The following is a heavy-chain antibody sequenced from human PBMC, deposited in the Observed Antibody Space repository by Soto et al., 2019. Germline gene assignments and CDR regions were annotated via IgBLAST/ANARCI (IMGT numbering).Heavy chain of an antibody. J-gene: IGHJ4*02. D-gene: IGHD4-17*01. CDR1: GGSVSSGSYY. CDR3: ARALWVDYGDYCFDY. Sequence: SETLSLTCTVSGGSVSSGSYYWSWIRQPPGKGLEWLGYIYYSGSTNYNPSLKSRVTISVDTSKNQFSLKLSSVTAADTAVYYCARALWVDYGDYCFDYWGQGTLVTVSS. V-gene: IGHV4-61*01. CDR2: IYYSGST.